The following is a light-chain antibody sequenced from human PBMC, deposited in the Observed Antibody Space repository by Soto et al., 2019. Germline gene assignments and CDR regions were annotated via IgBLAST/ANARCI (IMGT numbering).Light chain of an antibody. J-gene: IGKJ5*01. V-gene: IGKV3-15*01. Sequence: IVLAQSPATLSLSPGEIATLSCRASQSVSSYLAWYQQKPGQAPRLLIHGASTRATGTPASFSGSGSGTEFTLTISSLQSEDFAIYYCQQYNNWPITFGQGTQLEIK. CDR3: QQYNNWPIT. CDR2: GAS. CDR1: QSVSSY.